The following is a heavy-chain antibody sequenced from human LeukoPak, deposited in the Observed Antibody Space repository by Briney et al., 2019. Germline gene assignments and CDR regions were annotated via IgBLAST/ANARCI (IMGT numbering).Heavy chain of an antibody. CDR3: ARLEIVGYCSGGSCLNWFDP. J-gene: IGHJ5*02. Sequence: SETLSLTCAVSGYSNSSGYYWGRIRPPPGKGLEWIGNIYHSGSTYYNPSLKSRVTISVGTSKNQFSLKLSSVTAADTAVYYCARLEIVGYCSGGSCLNWFDPWGQGTLVTVSS. CDR1: GYSNSSGYY. V-gene: IGHV4-38-2*01. CDR2: IYHSGST. D-gene: IGHD2-15*01.